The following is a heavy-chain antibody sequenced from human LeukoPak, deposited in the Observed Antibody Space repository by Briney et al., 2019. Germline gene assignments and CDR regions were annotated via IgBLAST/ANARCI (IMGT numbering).Heavy chain of an antibody. D-gene: IGHD6-13*01. Sequence: GGSLRLSCAASGFTFSSYSMNWVRQAPGKGLEWVSSISSSSSYIYYADSVKGRFTISRDNAKNSLYLQMNSLRAEDTAVYYCARGGGQQLGSPFFDYWGQGTLVTVSS. V-gene: IGHV3-21*04. CDR3: ARGGGQQLGSPFFDY. CDR2: ISSSSSYI. CDR1: GFTFSSYS. J-gene: IGHJ4*02.